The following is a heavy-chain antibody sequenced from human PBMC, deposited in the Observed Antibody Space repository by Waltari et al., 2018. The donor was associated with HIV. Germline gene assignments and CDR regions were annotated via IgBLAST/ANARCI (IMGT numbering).Heavy chain of an antibody. Sequence: ITLKESGPALVKPTETLTLTCTFSGFSLRTTGVGVAWVRQPPGRAPEWLALIYWNGFKEYSPSLKKWLIISMDASRNQVALNMTGRGPMDTGIYYCVFISYSGSQPGRYGFDSWGQGARVIVSS. CDR1: GFSLRTTGVG. V-gene: IGHV2-5*04. D-gene: IGHD5-12*01. CDR3: VFISYSGSQPGRYGFDS. J-gene: IGHJ5*01. CDR2: IYWNGFK.